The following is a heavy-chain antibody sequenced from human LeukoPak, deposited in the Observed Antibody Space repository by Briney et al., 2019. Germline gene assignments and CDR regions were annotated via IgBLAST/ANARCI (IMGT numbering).Heavy chain of an antibody. V-gene: IGHV3-48*01. CDR2: IRGRSSTI. CDR3: AGDRLTSGRYFFDY. CDR1: AFTFSDYS. Sequence: PGRSLRLSCAASAFTFSDYSMNWVRQAPGRGLECISYIRGRSSTIYYADSVRGRFTISRDNAKNSMYLQMNSLRAEDTAVYYCAGDRLTSGRYFFDYWGQGTLVPVSS. D-gene: IGHD1-26*01. J-gene: IGHJ4*02.